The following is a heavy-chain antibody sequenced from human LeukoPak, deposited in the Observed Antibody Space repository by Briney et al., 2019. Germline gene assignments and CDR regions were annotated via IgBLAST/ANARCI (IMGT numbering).Heavy chain of an antibody. CDR2: INGDTSEI. J-gene: IGHJ4*02. D-gene: IGHD3-10*01. V-gene: IGHV3-7*01. CDR1: GFTFSSYA. Sequence: PGGSLRLSCAASGFTFSSYAMSWVRQAPGKGLEWVASINGDTSEIHYVDSVKGRFIISRDNTKDSLYLQMNSLTAEDTAMYYCAKVAIGGSGSYGGGGPFDYWGQGTLVTVSS. CDR3: AKVAIGGSGSYGGGGPFDY.